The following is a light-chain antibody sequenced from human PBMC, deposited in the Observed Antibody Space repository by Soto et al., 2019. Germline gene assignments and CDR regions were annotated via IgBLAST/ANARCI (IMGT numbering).Light chain of an antibody. Sequence: QSVLTQPPSASGTPGQRVTISCSGSSSNIGSNTVSWYQQLPGTAPELLIYSDDQRPSGVPDRFSGSKSGTSASLAISGLQSEDEADYYCSSYAGSNNVVFGGGTKLTVL. CDR1: SSNIGSNT. V-gene: IGLV1-44*01. CDR2: SDD. CDR3: SSYAGSNNVV. J-gene: IGLJ2*01.